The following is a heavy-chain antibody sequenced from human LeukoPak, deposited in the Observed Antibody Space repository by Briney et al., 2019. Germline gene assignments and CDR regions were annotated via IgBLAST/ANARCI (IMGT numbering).Heavy chain of an antibody. CDR1: GFTFSSYV. Sequence: PGGSLRLSCAASGFTFSSYVMSWVRQAPGKGLEWVSAISAGGSSTYSADSVKGRFTISRDNSKNTLYLRMNSLRAEDTAVYYCAKMRDFWSGYLGYFDLWGRGTLVTVSS. V-gene: IGHV3-23*01. J-gene: IGHJ2*01. CDR2: ISAGGSST. D-gene: IGHD3-3*01. CDR3: AKMRDFWSGYLGYFDL.